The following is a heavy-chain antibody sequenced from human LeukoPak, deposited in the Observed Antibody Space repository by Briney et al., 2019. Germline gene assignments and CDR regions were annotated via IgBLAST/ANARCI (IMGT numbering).Heavy chain of an antibody. D-gene: IGHD1-1*01. J-gene: IGHJ4*02. Sequence: GASLKISCKGSGSSFTSYWIGWVRPMPGKGLEWTGIIYPGDSDTRYSPSFQGQVTISADKSISTAYLQWSSLKASDTAMYYCARWKDGPDEKPFDYWGQGTLVTVSS. V-gene: IGHV5-51*01. CDR3: ARWKDGPDEKPFDY. CDR1: GSSFTSYW. CDR2: IYPGDSDT.